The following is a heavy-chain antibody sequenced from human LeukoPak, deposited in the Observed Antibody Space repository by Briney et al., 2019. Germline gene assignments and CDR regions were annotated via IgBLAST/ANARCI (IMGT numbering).Heavy chain of an antibody. D-gene: IGHD4-17*01. CDR1: GFTFSSYG. Sequence: GGSLRLSCAASGFTFSSYGMHWVRQAPGKGLEWVAVISYDESNKNYADSVKGRFTISRDNSKNTLYLQMNSLRVEDTAFYYCARDADYGDYGDYWGQGTLVTVSS. J-gene: IGHJ4*02. V-gene: IGHV3-30*03. CDR2: ISYDESNK. CDR3: ARDADYGDYGDY.